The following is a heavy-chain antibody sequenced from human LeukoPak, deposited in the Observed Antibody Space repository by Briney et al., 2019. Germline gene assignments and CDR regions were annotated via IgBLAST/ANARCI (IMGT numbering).Heavy chain of an antibody. Sequence: SETLSLTCSVSGGSISSNNYYWGWIRQPPGKGLEWIGYIYYSGSTYCNPSLKSRVTISVDTSKNQFSLKLSSVTAADTAVYYCARREDGRYTIDYWGQGTLVTVSS. CDR2: IYYSGST. D-gene: IGHD5-24*01. CDR1: GGSISSNNYY. V-gene: IGHV4-39*01. CDR3: ARREDGRYTIDY. J-gene: IGHJ4*02.